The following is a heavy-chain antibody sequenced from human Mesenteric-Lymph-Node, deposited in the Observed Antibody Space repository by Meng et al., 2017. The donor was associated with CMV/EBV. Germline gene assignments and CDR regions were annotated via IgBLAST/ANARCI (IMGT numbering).Heavy chain of an antibody. CDR1: GGSFSGYY. V-gene: IGHV4-34*01. D-gene: IGHD4-23*01. J-gene: IGHJ6*02. CDR3: ASGNSGYYYGMDV. CDR2: INHSGST. Sequence: GSLRLSCAVYGGSFSGYYWSWIRQPPGKGLEWIGEINHSGSTNYNPSLKSRVTISVDTSKNQFSLKLSSVTAADTAVYYCASGNSGYYYGMDVWGQGTTVTVSS.